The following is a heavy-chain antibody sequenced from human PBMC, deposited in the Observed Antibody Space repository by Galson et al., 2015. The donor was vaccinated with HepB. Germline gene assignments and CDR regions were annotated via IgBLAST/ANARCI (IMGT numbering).Heavy chain of an antibody. J-gene: IGHJ6*02. Sequence: SVKISCKASGDTFTSYAMHWVRQAPGQRLEWMGWISAGNGNTKYSQKFQGRVTITRDTSASTAYMGLSSLRSEDTAVYYCARTAARPLYYYYGMDVWGQGTTVTVSS. CDR2: ISAGNGNT. D-gene: IGHD6-6*01. V-gene: IGHV1-3*01. CDR1: GDTFTSYA. CDR3: ARTAARPLYYYYGMDV.